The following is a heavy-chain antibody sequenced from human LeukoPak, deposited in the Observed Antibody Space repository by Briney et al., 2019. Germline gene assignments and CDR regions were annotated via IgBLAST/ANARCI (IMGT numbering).Heavy chain of an antibody. CDR2: ISGSGGST. D-gene: IGHD2-15*01. V-gene: IGHV3-23*01. CDR1: GFTFNTYG. CDR3: ARCSGGTCVQTHVDY. J-gene: IGHJ4*02. Sequence: GGSLRLSCAVSGFTFNTYGMHWVRQAPGKGLEWVSAISGSGGSTYYADSVKGRFTISRDNSKNTLYLQMNSLRAEDTAVYYCARCSGGTCVQTHVDYWGQGTLVTVSS.